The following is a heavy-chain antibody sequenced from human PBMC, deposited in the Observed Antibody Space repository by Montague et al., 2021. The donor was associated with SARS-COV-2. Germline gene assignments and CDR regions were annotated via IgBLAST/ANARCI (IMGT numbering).Heavy chain of an antibody. CDR3: AKARGGTYYYFDY. CDR1: GFTYSDYA. V-gene: IGHV3-23*01. Sequence: SLRLSCAASGFTYSDYAMTWVRQTPGKGLEWVSTISGRGDTTYYADSVKGRFTTSRANSRDTLYLEMNSLRADDAAVYYCAKARGGTYYYFDYWGQGTLVTVSS. J-gene: IGHJ4*02. D-gene: IGHD1-26*01. CDR2: ISGRGDTT.